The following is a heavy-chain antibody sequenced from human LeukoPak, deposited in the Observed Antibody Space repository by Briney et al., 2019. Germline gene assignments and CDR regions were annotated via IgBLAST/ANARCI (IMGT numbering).Heavy chain of an antibody. CDR2: INHSGST. D-gene: IGHD5-12*01. Sequence: SEALSLTCTVSGGPISGYYWSWIRQPPGKGLEWIGEINHSGSTNYNPSLKSRVTISVDTSKNQFSLKLSSVTAADTAVYYCARGQGYSGYDAFDIWGQGTMVTVSS. J-gene: IGHJ3*02. CDR1: GGPISGYY. V-gene: IGHV4-34*01. CDR3: ARGQGYSGYDAFDI.